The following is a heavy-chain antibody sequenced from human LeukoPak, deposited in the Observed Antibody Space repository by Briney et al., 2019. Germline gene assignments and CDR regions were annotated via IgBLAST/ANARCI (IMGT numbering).Heavy chain of an antibody. CDR2: IYSGGST. Sequence: AGGSLRLSCAASGFTVSSNYMSWVRQAPGKGLEWVSVIYSGGSTYYADSVKGRFTISRDNSKNTLYLQMNSLRAEDTAVYYCARNYYDSSGQSYWGQGTLVTVSS. J-gene: IGHJ4*02. V-gene: IGHV3-66*01. CDR3: ARNYYDSSGQSY. D-gene: IGHD3-22*01. CDR1: GFTVSSNY.